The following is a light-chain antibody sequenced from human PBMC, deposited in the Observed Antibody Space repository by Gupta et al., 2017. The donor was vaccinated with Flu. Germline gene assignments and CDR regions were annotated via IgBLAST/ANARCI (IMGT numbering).Light chain of an antibody. J-gene: IGKJ2*01. CDR3: QQYHSLLYT. CDR1: QSISTW. CDR2: KAS. V-gene: IGKV1-5*03. Sequence: PSTLSASVGDTVTITCRASQSISTWLAWYQQKSGKAPKLLIYKASTFGSGVPSRFGGSGSGTEFSLTITGLQPDDSATYYCQQYHSLLYTFGQGTKLQIK.